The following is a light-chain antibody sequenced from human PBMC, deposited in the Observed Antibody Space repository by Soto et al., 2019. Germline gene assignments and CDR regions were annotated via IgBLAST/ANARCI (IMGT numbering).Light chain of an antibody. CDR1: SSDIGHYDY. CDR2: EGS. CDR3: CSYAGSSTFEGV. Sequence: QSVLTQPASVSGSPGQSITISCTGTSSDIGHYDYVSWYQQHPGKAPKLMIYEGSKRPSGVSNRFSGSKSGNTASLTISGLQAEDEADYYCCSYAGSSTFEGVFGTGTKVTVL. J-gene: IGLJ1*01. V-gene: IGLV2-23*03.